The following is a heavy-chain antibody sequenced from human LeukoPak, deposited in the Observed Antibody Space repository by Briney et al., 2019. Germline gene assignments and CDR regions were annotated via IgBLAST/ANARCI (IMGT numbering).Heavy chain of an antibody. Sequence: PGGSLRLSCAASGFTFRSYGMHWVRQAPGKGLEGVAVISYDGSNKYYADSVKGQFTISRDNSKSTLYLQMNSLRAEDTAVYYCAVSSGYYYSRLDYWGQGTLVTVSS. CDR3: AVSSGYYYSRLDY. CDR1: GFTFRSYG. J-gene: IGHJ4*02. D-gene: IGHD3-22*01. V-gene: IGHV3-30*03. CDR2: ISYDGSNK.